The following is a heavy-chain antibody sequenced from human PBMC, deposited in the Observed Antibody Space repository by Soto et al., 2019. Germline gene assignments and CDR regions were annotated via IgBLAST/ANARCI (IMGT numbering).Heavy chain of an antibody. Sequence: QVQLVQSGAEVKKPGPSVKVSCKASGYTFTSYAMHWVRQAPGQRLEWMGWINAGNGNTKYSQKFQGRVTITRDTSASTAYMELSSLRSEDTAAYYCARDRFGSGWYFDYWGQGTLVTVSS. CDR2: INAGNGNT. CDR3: ARDRFGSGWYFDY. J-gene: IGHJ4*02. CDR1: GYTFTSYA. D-gene: IGHD6-19*01. V-gene: IGHV1-3*01.